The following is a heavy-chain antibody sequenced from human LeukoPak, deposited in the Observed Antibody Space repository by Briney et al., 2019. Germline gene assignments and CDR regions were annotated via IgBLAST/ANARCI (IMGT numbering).Heavy chain of an antibody. CDR2: IWYDGSNK. Sequence: HPGRSLRLSCAASGFTFSSYGMHRVRQAPGKGLEWVAVIWYDGSNKYYADSVKGRFTISRDNPKNTLYLQMNSLRAEDTAVYYCARDTNRRDGYNPLDYWGQGTLVTVSS. V-gene: IGHV3-33*01. CDR1: GFTFSSYG. CDR3: ARDTNRRDGYNPLDY. D-gene: IGHD5-24*01. J-gene: IGHJ4*02.